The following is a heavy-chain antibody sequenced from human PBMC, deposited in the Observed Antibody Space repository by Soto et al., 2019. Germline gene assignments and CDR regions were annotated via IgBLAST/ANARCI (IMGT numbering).Heavy chain of an antibody. V-gene: IGHV1-69*01. CDR2: IIPIFGTA. D-gene: IGHD2-15*01. CDR3: ARETRRRYCSGGSCYSGAVY. CDR1: GGTFSSYA. Sequence: QVQLVQSGAEVKKPGSSVKVSCKASGGTFSSYAISWVRQAPGQGLEWMGGIIPIFGTANYAQKFQGRVTITADESTSTAYMELSSLRPEDTAVYYCARETRRRYCSGGSCYSGAVYWGQGTLVTVSS. J-gene: IGHJ4*02.